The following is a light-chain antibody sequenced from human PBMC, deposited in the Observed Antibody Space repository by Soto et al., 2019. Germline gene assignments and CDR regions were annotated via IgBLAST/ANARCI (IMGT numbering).Light chain of an antibody. CDR1: QSVDSN. J-gene: IGKJ5*01. V-gene: IGKV3-15*01. Sequence: EIVMTQSPATLSVSPWERATLSCMASQSVDSNLAWYQQKPGQAPRLLIYDASTRATGVPARISGSGSGTDFTLTISRLEPEDFAVYYCQQRSNWPPITFGQGTRLEI. CDR2: DAS. CDR3: QQRSNWPPIT.